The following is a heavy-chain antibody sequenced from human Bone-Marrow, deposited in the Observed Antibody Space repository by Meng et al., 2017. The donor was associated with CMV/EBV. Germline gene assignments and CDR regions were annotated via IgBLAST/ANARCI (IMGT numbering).Heavy chain of an antibody. D-gene: IGHD1-26*01. CDR2: IYYSGST. V-gene: IGHV4-59*01. J-gene: IGHJ4*02. CDR3: ARALPGGAVDY. CDR1: GGSISSYY. Sequence: SETLSLTCTVSGGSISSYYWSWIRQPPGKGLEWIGYIYYSGSTNYNPSLNSHVTISVDPSKTQFSLKLSSVTAADTAVYYCARALPGGAVDYWGQGTLVTVSS.